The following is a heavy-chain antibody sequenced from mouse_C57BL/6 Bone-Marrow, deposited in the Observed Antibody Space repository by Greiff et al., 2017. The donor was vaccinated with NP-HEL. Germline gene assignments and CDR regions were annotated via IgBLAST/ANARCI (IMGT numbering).Heavy chain of an antibody. Sequence: EVKLLESGPGLAKPSQTLSLTCSVTGYSITSDYWNWIRKFPGNKLEYMGYISYSGSTYYNPSLKSRISITRDTSKNQYYLQLNSVTTEDTATYYCARESYYYGSSHWYFDVWGTGTTVTVSS. J-gene: IGHJ1*03. CDR1: GYSITSDY. CDR2: ISYSGST. D-gene: IGHD1-1*01. CDR3: ARESYYYGSSHWYFDV. V-gene: IGHV3-8*01.